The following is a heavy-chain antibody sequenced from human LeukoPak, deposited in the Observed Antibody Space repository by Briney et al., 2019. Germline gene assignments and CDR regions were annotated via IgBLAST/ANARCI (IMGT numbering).Heavy chain of an antibody. V-gene: IGHV4-59*08. CDR1: GGSLSNFY. CDR2: IYYSGST. Sequence: SETLSLTCSVSGGSLSNFYWSWIRQPPGKGLEWVGYIYYSGSTNYNPSLKSRVTISVDTSKNQFSLKLSSVTAADTAVYYCARHSADKQWLPWIDYWGQGTLVTVSS. CDR3: ARHSADKQWLPWIDY. D-gene: IGHD6-19*01. J-gene: IGHJ4*02.